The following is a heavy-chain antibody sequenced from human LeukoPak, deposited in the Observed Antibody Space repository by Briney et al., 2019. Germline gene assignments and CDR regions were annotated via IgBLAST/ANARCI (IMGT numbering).Heavy chain of an antibody. V-gene: IGHV4-34*01. CDR2: INHSGST. D-gene: IGHD5-24*01. J-gene: IGHJ3*02. CDR3: ARSRDGYTTFDAFDI. Sequence: SGTLSLTCAVYGGSFSGYYWSWIRQPPGKGLEWIGEINHSGSTNYNPSLKSRVTISVDTSKNQFSLKLSSVTAADTAVYYCARSRDGYTTFDAFDIWGQGTMVTVSS. CDR1: GGSFSGYY.